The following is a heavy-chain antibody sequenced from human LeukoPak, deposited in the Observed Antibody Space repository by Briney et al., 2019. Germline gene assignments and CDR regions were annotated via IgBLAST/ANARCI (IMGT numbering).Heavy chain of an antibody. CDR1: GFTFSSHA. CDR2: ISSNGGST. CDR3: ARGRASMVRGSSFNWFDP. V-gene: IGHV3-64*01. Sequence: GGSLRLSCAASGFTFSSHAMHWVRQAPGKGLEYVSAISSNGGSTYYANSVKGRFTISRDNSKNTLYHQMGSLRAEDMAVYYCARGRASMVRGSSFNWFDPWGQGTLVTVSS. J-gene: IGHJ5*02. D-gene: IGHD3-10*01.